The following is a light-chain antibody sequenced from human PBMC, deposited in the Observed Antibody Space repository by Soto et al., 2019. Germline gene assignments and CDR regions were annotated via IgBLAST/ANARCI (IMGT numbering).Light chain of an antibody. Sequence: DIQMTQSPSTLSASVGDRVTITCRASHSISDWLAWFQQKPGKASKLLIFKASFLEIGVPSRFSGTGSGTEFTLTISSLQPDDFATYYCQHYNSSPMYIFGQGTKLEIK. J-gene: IGKJ2*01. CDR1: HSISDW. CDR3: QHYNSSPMYI. V-gene: IGKV1-5*03. CDR2: KAS.